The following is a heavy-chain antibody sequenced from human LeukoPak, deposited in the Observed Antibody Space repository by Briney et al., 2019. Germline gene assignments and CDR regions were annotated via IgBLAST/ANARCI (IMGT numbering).Heavy chain of an antibody. Sequence: GGTLALSCTASGFTFSSYWMSWVRQAPGKGLEWVATIKQDGSQKEYVESVQGRFTISRDNAKNSLYLHMNRLRAEDTAVYYCARDPTVTNFHDAFDIWGQGTLVTVSS. D-gene: IGHD4-17*01. J-gene: IGHJ3*02. CDR1: GFTFSSYW. CDR3: ARDPTVTNFHDAFDI. CDR2: IKQDGSQK. V-gene: IGHV3-7*05.